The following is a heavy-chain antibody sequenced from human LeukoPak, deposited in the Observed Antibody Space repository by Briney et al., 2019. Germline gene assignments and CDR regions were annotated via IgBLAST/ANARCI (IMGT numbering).Heavy chain of an antibody. CDR2: IWYDGSNK. V-gene: IGHV3-30*02. CDR3: AKDRRITIFGVVIKGAYYYYMDV. Sequence: GGSLRLSCAASGFTFSSYGMHWVRQAPGKGLEWVAFIWYDGSNKYYADSVKGRFTISRDNSKNTLYLQMNSLRAEDTAVYYCAKDRRITIFGVVIKGAYYYYMDVWGKGTTVTVSS. D-gene: IGHD3-3*01. J-gene: IGHJ6*03. CDR1: GFTFSSYG.